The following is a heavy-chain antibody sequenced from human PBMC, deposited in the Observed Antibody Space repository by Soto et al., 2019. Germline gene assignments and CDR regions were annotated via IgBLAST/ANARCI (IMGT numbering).Heavy chain of an antibody. CDR2: IYYSGGT. J-gene: IGHJ6*04. Sequence: SETLSLTCTFSGCSISSYYWSWIRQPPGKGLEWIGYIYYSGGTNYNPSLKSRVTISVDTSKNQFSLKLSSVTAADTAVYYCARLRGAWGKGTTVTVSS. D-gene: IGHD5-12*01. V-gene: IGHV4-59*01. CDR1: GCSISSYY. CDR3: ARLRGA.